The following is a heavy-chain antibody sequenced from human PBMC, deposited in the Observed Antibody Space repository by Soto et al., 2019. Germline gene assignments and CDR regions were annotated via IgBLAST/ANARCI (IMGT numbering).Heavy chain of an antibody. CDR2: ISGSGGST. D-gene: IGHD2-15*01. Sequence: GGSLRLSCAASGFTFSSYAMSWVRQAPGKGLEWVSAISGSGGSTYYADSVKGRFTISRDNSKNTLYLQMNSLRAEDTAVYYCAKDSGVEGSCYDCYYYMDVWGKGTTVTVSS. CDR1: GFTFSSYA. V-gene: IGHV3-23*01. CDR3: AKDSGVEGSCYDCYYYMDV. J-gene: IGHJ6*03.